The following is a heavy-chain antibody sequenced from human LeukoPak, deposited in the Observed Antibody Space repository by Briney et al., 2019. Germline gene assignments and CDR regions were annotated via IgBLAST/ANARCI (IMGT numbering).Heavy chain of an antibody. Sequence: SETLSLTCAVSGESFSGYYWSWLRQPPGKGLEWIGEINQSGDTNYNPSFESRVSMSVDASKKQFSLQVKSATAADGAVYYCARSLSPYYDVTSAYWVWGYWGQGTLVSISS. J-gene: IGHJ4*02. V-gene: IGHV4-34*01. CDR1: GESFSGYY. CDR3: ARSLSPYYDVTSAYWVWGY. D-gene: IGHD3-16*01. CDR2: INQSGDT.